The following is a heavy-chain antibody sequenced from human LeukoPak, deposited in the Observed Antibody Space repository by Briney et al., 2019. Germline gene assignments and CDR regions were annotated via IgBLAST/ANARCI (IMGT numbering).Heavy chain of an antibody. V-gene: IGHV5-51*01. D-gene: IGHD6-13*01. CDR1: GYSFTSYW. CDR3: GISSSWYKWSAFDI. J-gene: IGHJ3*02. CDR2: IYPGDSDT. Sequence: GESLKISCKGSGYSFTSYWIGWVRQMPGKGLEWMGIIYPGDSDTRYSPSFQGQVTISAGKSISTAYLQWSSLKASDTAMYYCGISSSWYKWSAFDIWGQGTMVTVSS.